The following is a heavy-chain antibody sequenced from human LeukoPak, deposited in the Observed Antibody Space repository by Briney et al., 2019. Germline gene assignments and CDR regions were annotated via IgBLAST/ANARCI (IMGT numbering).Heavy chain of an antibody. Sequence: SETLSLTCTISGGSISSYYWSWIRQPPGKGLEWIGYIYYSGSTNCNPSLKSRVTISVDTSKNQFSLKLSSVTAADTAVYYCARTYYYGSGSYYHDYWGQGTLVTVSS. V-gene: IGHV4-59*08. CDR2: IYYSGST. D-gene: IGHD3-10*01. J-gene: IGHJ4*02. CDR3: ARTYYYGSGSYYHDY. CDR1: GGSISSYY.